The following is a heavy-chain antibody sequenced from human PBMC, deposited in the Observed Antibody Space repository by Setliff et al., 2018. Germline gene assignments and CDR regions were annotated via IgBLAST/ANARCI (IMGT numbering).Heavy chain of an antibody. V-gene: IGHV4-61*02. CDR1: GGSITSGSFY. CDR3: AKERYFDWFFEE. Sequence: SETLSLTCTVSGGSITSGSFYWSWIRQSGGKRPEWIGRIHASGSPDYNPSLRGRVTMSLDPSANQFSLKLSSVTAADTARYYCAKERYFDWFFEEWGQGTLVTVSS. CDR2: IHASGSP. J-gene: IGHJ4*02. D-gene: IGHD3-9*01.